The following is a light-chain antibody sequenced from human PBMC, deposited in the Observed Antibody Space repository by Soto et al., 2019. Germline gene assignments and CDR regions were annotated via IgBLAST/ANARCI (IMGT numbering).Light chain of an antibody. V-gene: IGKV1-33*01. CDR2: DAS. CDR1: QDISKY. CDR3: QQYDILPRS. J-gene: IGKJ3*01. Sequence: DIQMTQSPSSLSASVGDRVTITCQASQDISKYLNWYQQKPGKAPKLLIYDASNLETGVPSRFSGSGSGTDFTFTISSLQAEDIATYYCQQYDILPRSFGPGTKVNIK.